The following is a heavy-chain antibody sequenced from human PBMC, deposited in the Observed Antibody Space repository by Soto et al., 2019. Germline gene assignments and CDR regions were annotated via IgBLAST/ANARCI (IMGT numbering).Heavy chain of an antibody. V-gene: IGHV4-59*01. J-gene: IGHJ5*02. CDR1: SGSISSYY. CDR3: ARDLMTHNWFVP. CDR2: MSYSGST. Sequence: SETLSLTCTVSSGSISSYYWSWIRQPPGKGLEWIGFMSYSGSTNYNPSLKSRVTISLDTSKNQFSLKLSSVTAADTAVYYCARDLMTHNWFVPWGQGTLVTVSS. D-gene: IGHD3-9*01.